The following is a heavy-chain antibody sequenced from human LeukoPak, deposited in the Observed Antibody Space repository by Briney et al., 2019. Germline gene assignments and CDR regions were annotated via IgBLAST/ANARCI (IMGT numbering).Heavy chain of an antibody. CDR3: ARVGVSGYSYYYYYGMDV. J-gene: IGHJ6*02. CDR2: IYYSGST. CDR1: GGSISSYY. D-gene: IGHD3-3*01. Sequence: SETLSLTCTVSGGSISSYYWSWIRQPPGKGLEWIGYIYYSGSTNYNPSLKSRVTISVDTSKNQFSLKLSSVTAADTAVYYCARVGVSGYSYYYYYGMDVWGQGTTVTVS. V-gene: IGHV4-59*01.